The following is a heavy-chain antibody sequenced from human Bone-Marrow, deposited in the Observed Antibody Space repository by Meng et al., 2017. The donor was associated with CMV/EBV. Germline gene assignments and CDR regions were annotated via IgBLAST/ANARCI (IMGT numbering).Heavy chain of an antibody. V-gene: IGHV3-21*01. CDR3: ASGSGYDWSPYDY. CDR1: GFTFSSYS. J-gene: IGHJ4*02. CDR2: ISSSSSYI. Sequence: SGFTFSSYSMHWVRQAPGKVLELVSSISSSSSYIYYADSVKGRFTISSDNAKNSLYLQMNSLRAEDTAVYYCASGSGYDWSPYDYWGQGTLVTVSS. D-gene: IGHD5-12*01.